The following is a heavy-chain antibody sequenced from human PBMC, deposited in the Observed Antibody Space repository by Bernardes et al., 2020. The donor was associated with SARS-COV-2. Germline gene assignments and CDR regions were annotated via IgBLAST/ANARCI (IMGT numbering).Heavy chain of an antibody. J-gene: IGHJ4*02. CDR1: VYTLTSYG. CDR3: AEEGGYYSTGSFDY. CDR2: INVCDDNT. D-gene: IGHD3-10*01. V-gene: IGHV1-3*01. Sequence: ASVHVPCKASVYTLTSYGLRRVRQAPRQRPEWMGWINVCDDNTRYPQELQDSVTITGDTSATTAFMDLGSLTAGDTAVYYCAEEGGYYSTGSFDYLVQRTLVAVSS.